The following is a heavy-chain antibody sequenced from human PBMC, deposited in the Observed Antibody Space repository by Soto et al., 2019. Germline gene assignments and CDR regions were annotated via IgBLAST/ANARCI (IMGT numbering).Heavy chain of an antibody. CDR1: GGSFSGYY. D-gene: IGHD3-22*01. CDR3: ARPNSSGPFDY. V-gene: IGHV4-34*01. Sequence: QVQLQQWGAGLLKPSETLSLTCAVYGGSFSGYYWSWIRQPPGKGLEWIGEINHSGSTNYNPSLKSRVTISVDTSKNQFSLKLSSVTAADTAVYYCARPNSSGPFDYWGQGTLVTASS. J-gene: IGHJ4*02. CDR2: INHSGST.